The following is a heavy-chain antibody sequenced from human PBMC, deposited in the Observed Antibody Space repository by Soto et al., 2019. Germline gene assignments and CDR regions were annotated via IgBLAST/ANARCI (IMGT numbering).Heavy chain of an antibody. V-gene: IGHV1-18*01. Sequence: QVQLVQSGDEVRKPGSSVKVSCKASGYIFVNYGIAWVRQAPGQGLEWMGWISAYSGNTHYAGKDQGRLTMTTDTSTSTAYMDLGSLTSDDTAVYYCAMVDNYVTPTPQDVWGQGTTVTVSS. D-gene: IGHD3-16*01. CDR1: GYIFVNYG. J-gene: IGHJ6*02. CDR2: ISAYSGNT. CDR3: AMVDNYVTPTPQDV.